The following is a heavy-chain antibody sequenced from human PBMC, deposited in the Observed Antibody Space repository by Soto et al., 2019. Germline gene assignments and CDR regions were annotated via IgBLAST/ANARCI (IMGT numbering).Heavy chain of an antibody. Sequence: PSETLSLTCTVSGGSISSYYWSWIRQPPGKGLEWIGEVAQSGYTSYNPSLKSRLTISQDKSRNQFSLRLTSVTAADTAVYYCARNRYGGYDFDSWGQGTLVTVSS. CDR3: ARNRYGGYDFDS. V-gene: IGHV4-59*12. CDR2: VAQSGYT. CDR1: GGSISSYY. D-gene: IGHD5-12*01. J-gene: IGHJ4*02.